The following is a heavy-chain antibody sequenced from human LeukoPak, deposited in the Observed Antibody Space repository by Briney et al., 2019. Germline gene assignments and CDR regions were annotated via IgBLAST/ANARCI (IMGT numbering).Heavy chain of an antibody. CDR1: GYTFTSYY. J-gene: IGHJ5*02. Sequence: ASVTVSCTASGYTFTSYYMHWVRQAPGQGLEWMGIINSSGGSTSYAQKFQGRVTMTRDTSTSTVYMELSSLRSEDTAVYYCARGNTIAARLLGFDPWGQGTLVTVSS. CDR3: ARGNTIAARLLGFDP. V-gene: IGHV1-46*01. CDR2: INSSGGST. D-gene: IGHD6-6*01.